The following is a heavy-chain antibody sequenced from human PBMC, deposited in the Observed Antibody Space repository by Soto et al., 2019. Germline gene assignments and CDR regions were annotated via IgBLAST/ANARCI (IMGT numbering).Heavy chain of an antibody. V-gene: IGHV3-64*01. J-gene: IGHJ6*02. CDR1: GFTFSSYA. CDR3: ARVGIDWNDDYYYGMDV. D-gene: IGHD1-1*01. Sequence: EVQLVESGGGLVQPGGSLRLSCAASGFTFSSYAMHWVRQAPGKGLEYVSAISSNGGSTYYANSVKGRFTISRDNSKNTLYLQMGSLRAEDMAVYYCARVGIDWNDDYYYGMDVWGQGTTVTVSS. CDR2: ISSNGGST.